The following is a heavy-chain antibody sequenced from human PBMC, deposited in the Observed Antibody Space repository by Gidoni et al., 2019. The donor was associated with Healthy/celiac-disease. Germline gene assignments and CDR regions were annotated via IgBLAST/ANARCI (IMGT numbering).Heavy chain of an antibody. Sequence: QVQLQESVPGLVKPSETLSLTCTVSGGSISSYYWSWIRQPPGQGLEWIWYIYYSGSTNYNPSLKSRVTISVDTSKNQSSLKLSSVTAADTAVYYCARVGYDSSGYRGWFDPWGQGTLVTVSS. CDR3: ARVGYDSSGYRGWFDP. V-gene: IGHV4-59*01. CDR2: IYYSGST. CDR1: GGSISSYY. D-gene: IGHD3-22*01. J-gene: IGHJ5*02.